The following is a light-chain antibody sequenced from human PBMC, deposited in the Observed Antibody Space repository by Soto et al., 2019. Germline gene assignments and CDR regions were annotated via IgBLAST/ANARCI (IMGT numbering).Light chain of an antibody. J-gene: IGLJ1*01. CDR2: DVS. V-gene: IGLV2-14*01. CDR3: SSYTTSNTYV. CDR1: SSDVGTYDY. Sequence: QPALTQPASVSGSHGQSIAISCTETSSDVGTYDYVSWFQQHPGKAPELMIFDVSNRPSGVSDRFSGSKSGSTASLTISGLQAEDEANYYCSSYTTSNTYVFGNGTKVTVL.